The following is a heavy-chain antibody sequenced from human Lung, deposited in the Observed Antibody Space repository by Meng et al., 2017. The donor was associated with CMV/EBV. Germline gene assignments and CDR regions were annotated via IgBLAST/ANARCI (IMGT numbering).Heavy chain of an antibody. Sequence: GQWQEAGTGLVTPSGTLSLTWGVSCGSISSNIRWTWVRQPPGKGLEWIGDIDDSGSTNYNPSLNSRISISLDKSKNHFSLKVNSVTAADTAVYYCARGKQDAWELLAYWGQGALVTVSS. CDR3: ARGKQDAWELLAY. J-gene: IGHJ4*02. D-gene: IGHD1-26*01. V-gene: IGHV4-4*02. CDR2: IDDSGST. CDR1: CGSISSNIR.